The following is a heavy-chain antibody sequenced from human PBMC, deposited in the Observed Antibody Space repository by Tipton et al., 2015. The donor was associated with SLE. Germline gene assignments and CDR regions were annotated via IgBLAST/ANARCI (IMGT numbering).Heavy chain of an antibody. D-gene: IGHD3-10*01. J-gene: IGHJ3*02. CDR3: ASGGGTMSYRPPGPFDI. CDR2: IDHGGRT. CDR1: GGSFTVLY. V-gene: IGHV4-34*01. Sequence: TLSLTCAVYGGSFTVLYWSWIRQTPGKGLAWIGEIDHGGRTNYKPSLESRVTIAVDTHKKQFSLKVNSVTAADTAVYFCASGGGTMSYRPPGPFDIWGQGILVTVSS.